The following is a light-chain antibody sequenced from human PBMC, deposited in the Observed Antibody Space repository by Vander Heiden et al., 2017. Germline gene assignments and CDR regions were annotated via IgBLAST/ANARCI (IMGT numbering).Light chain of an antibody. CDR3: LQHTRSPYT. CDR2: DVS. V-gene: IGKV3-20*01. CDR1: RSLGNNY. Sequence: EIVLTPSPGTLSLSLGDGATISCRASRSLGNNYLAWYQQKPGQAPRLLIFDVSSRAPGISDRFSGRGSGTDFTLIINRLEPEDVAVYFCLQHTRSPYTFGQGTKVEIK. J-gene: IGKJ2*01.